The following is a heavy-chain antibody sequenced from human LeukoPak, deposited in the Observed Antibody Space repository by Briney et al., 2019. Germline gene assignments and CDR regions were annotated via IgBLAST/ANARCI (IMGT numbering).Heavy chain of an antibody. J-gene: IGHJ5*02. CDR3: ARVVSWFDP. CDR2: IYYSGST. Sequence: SETLSLTCTVSGGSISSYYWRWIRQPPGKGLEWIGYIYYSGSTNYNPSLKSRVTISVDTSKNQFSLKLSSVTAADTAVYYCARVVSWFDPWGQGTLVTVSS. V-gene: IGHV4-59*01. CDR1: GGSISSYY. D-gene: IGHD5/OR15-5a*01.